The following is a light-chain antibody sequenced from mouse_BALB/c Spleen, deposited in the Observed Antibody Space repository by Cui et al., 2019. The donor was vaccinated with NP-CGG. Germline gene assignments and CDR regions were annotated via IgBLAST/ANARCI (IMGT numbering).Light chain of an antibody. J-gene: IGLJ1*01. CDR3: ALWYSNHWV. CDR2: GTN. V-gene: IGLV1*01. CDR1: TGAGTTSNY. Sequence: QAVVTPASALTTSPGETVTLTCRSSTGAGTTSNYANWVQEKPDHLFTGLIGGTNNRAPGVPARFSGSLIGDKAALTITGAQTEDEAIYFCALWYSNHWVFGGGTKLTVL.